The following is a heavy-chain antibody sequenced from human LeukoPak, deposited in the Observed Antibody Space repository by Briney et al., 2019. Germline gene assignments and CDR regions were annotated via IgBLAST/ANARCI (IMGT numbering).Heavy chain of an antibody. Sequence: GGSLRPSCAASGFTFSDYYMSWIRQAPGKGLEWVSYISSSGSTIYYADSVKGRFTISRDNAKNSLYLQMNSLRAEDTAVYYCARERRFGELFVAGYYYGMDVWGQGTTVTVSS. J-gene: IGHJ6*02. D-gene: IGHD3-10*01. CDR3: ARERRFGELFVAGYYYGMDV. V-gene: IGHV3-11*01. CDR2: ISSSGSTI. CDR1: GFTFSDYY.